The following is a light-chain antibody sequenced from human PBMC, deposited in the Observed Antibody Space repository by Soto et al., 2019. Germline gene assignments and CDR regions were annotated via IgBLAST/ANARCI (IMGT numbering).Light chain of an antibody. CDR3: QQLWTYPLT. V-gene: IGKV1-9*01. Sequence: DTQLTQSPSFLSASVGDRVTITCRASQDVSRSVGWYQQKPGKAPKLLISAPSTLHSGFPSRFSGSGSGTDFTLTISSLQPEDFAAYYCQQLWTYPLTFGGGTKVEI. CDR2: APS. CDR1: QDVSRS. J-gene: IGKJ4*01.